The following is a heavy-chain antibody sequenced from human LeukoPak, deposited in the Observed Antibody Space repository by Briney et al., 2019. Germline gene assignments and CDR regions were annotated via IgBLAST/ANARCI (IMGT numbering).Heavy chain of an antibody. CDR1: GGSISNYY. V-gene: IGHV4-59*01. CDR2: IFYRGSP. D-gene: IGHD3-22*01. Sequence: SETLSLTCTVSGGSISNYYWSWIRQPPGKGLEGLVYIFYRGSPIYNPSLKSRVTISVDTSKNQFSLNLSSVTAADTAMYYCARDRSPEGYYDSSHWDYYHGMDVWGQGTTVTVSS. J-gene: IGHJ6*02. CDR3: ARDRSPEGYYDSSHWDYYHGMDV.